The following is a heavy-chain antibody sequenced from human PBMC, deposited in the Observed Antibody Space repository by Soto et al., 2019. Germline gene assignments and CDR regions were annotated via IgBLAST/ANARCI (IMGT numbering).Heavy chain of an antibody. Sequence: QVQLVQSGSELKKPGASVKVSCKASGYTFTSYAMNWVRQAPGQGLEWMGWINTNTGNPTYAQGCTGRFEFALDTSVITAYLHICSLRAEDTAVYYCATPGSGSGYYDILTGYQEQYYYYGMDVWGQGTTVTVSS. J-gene: IGHJ6*02. V-gene: IGHV7-4-1*01. CDR1: GYTFTSYA. CDR2: INTNTGNP. D-gene: IGHD3-9*01. CDR3: ATPGSGSGYYDILTGYQEQYYYYGMDV.